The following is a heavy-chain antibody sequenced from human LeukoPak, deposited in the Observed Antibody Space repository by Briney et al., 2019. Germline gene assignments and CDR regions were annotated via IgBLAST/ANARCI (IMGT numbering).Heavy chain of an antibody. J-gene: IGHJ4*02. CDR2: IYCSGST. D-gene: IGHD1-26*01. Sequence: SETLSLTCTVSGGPISSYYWSWIRQPPEKGLEWIWYIYCSGSTNYNPSLKSRVSISVDTYKNQSSLKLNTVTAADTAVYYCARRSPRGALDYWGQGTLVTVSS. CDR3: ARRSPRGALDY. CDR1: GGPISSYY. V-gene: IGHV4-59*08.